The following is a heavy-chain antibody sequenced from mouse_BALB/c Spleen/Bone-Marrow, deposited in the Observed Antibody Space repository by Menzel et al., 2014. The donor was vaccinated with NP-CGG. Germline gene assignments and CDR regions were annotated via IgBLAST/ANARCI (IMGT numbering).Heavy chain of an antibody. CDR2: IRNKANGYTT. Sequence: EVQVVESGGGLVQPGDSLRLSCATSGFTFTDYYMNWVRQPPGKALEWLGFIRNKANGYTTEYSASVKGRFTISRDNSQSILYLQMNTLRAEGSATYYCARDRGLTYFDYWGQGTTLTVSS. CDR1: GFTFTDYY. V-gene: IGHV7-3*02. J-gene: IGHJ2*01. D-gene: IGHD2-4*01. CDR3: ARDRGLTYFDY.